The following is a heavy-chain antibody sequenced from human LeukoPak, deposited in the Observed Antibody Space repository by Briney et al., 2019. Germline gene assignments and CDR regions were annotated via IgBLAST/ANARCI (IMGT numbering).Heavy chain of an antibody. CDR3: ARAYFYNPYCSGGSCSNWFDP. CDR2: ISGSGGST. Sequence: QPGGSLRLSCAASGFTFSSYAMSWVRQAPGKGLEWVSAISGSGGSTYYADSVKGRFTISRDNSKNTLYLQMNSLRAEDTAVYYCARAYFYNPYCSGGSCSNWFDPWGQGTLVTVSS. V-gene: IGHV3-23*01. CDR1: GFTFSSYA. D-gene: IGHD2-15*01. J-gene: IGHJ5*02.